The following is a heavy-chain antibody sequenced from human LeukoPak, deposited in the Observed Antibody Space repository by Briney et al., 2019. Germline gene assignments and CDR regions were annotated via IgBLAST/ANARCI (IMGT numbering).Heavy chain of an antibody. CDR1: GGSITTYY. Sequence: SETLSLTCTVSGGSITTYYWTWIRQPPGKGLEWIGYVFHSGSTNYNPSLKSRLTLSVDTSKNQFSLKLNSVTAADTAVYYCAGGSSWYEDWGQGTLVTVSS. CDR2: VFHSGST. D-gene: IGHD6-13*01. CDR3: AGGSSWYED. J-gene: IGHJ4*02. V-gene: IGHV4-59*01.